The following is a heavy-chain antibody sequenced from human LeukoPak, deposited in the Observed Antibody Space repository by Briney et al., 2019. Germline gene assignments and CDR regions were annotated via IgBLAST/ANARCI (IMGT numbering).Heavy chain of an antibody. J-gene: IGHJ2*01. Sequence: SETLSLTCTVSGGSISSYYWSWIRQPPGKGLEWIGYIYYSGSTNYNPSLKSRVTISVDTSKNQFSLKLSSVTAADTAVYYCARGDFWSGYVPSWYFDLWGRGTLVTVSS. CDR3: ARGDFWSGYVPSWYFDL. CDR2: IYYSGST. D-gene: IGHD3-3*01. V-gene: IGHV4-59*08. CDR1: GGSISSYY.